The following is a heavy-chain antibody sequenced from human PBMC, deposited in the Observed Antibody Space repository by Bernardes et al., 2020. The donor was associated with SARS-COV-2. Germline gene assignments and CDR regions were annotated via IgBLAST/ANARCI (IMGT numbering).Heavy chain of an antibody. V-gene: IGHV4-59*08. Sequence: SETLSLTCNVSGGSISSYSWTWIRQPPGKGLEWIGYTYNNGNTRYNPSLVSRVTISADTSKSRFTLKLKSVTAADTAVYYCARLRNDYGDPGTAFDIWGQGAMVTVSS. D-gene: IGHD4-17*01. CDR3: ARLRNDYGDPGTAFDI. CDR2: TYNNGNT. CDR1: GGSISSYS. J-gene: IGHJ3*02.